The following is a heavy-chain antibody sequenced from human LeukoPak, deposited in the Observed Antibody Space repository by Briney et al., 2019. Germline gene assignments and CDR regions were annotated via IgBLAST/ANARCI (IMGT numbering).Heavy chain of an antibody. CDR2: INHSGIV. CDR1: GGSFTDSY. Sequence: PSETLSLTCAVYGGSFTDSYWNWIRRPPGKGLEWIGEINHSGIVNYNPSLKSRVTISVDTSKNQFSLKLSSVTAADTAVYYCAGDCQRRGYYDSSGCFDAFDIWGQGTMVTVSS. CDR3: AGDCQRRGYYDSSGCFDAFDI. V-gene: IGHV4-34*01. D-gene: IGHD3-22*01. J-gene: IGHJ3*02.